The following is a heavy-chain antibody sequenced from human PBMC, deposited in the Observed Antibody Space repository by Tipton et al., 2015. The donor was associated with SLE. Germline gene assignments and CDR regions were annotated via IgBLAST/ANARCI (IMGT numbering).Heavy chain of an antibody. Sequence: TLSLTCAVSGYSISSGYYWGWIRQPPGKGLEWIGSIYHSGSTYYNPSLKSRVTISVDTSKNQFSLKLSSVTAADTAVYYCAKGEAGATTLYYYYYMDVWGKGTTVTVSS. J-gene: IGHJ6*03. CDR3: AKGEAGATTLYYYYYMDV. V-gene: IGHV4-38-2*01. CDR2: IYHSGST. CDR1: GYSISSGYY. D-gene: IGHD1-26*01.